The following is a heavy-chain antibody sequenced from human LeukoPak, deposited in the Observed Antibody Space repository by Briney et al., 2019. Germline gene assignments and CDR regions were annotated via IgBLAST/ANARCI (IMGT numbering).Heavy chain of an antibody. CDR3: AKDSNYDAFDI. J-gene: IGHJ3*02. V-gene: IGHV3-23*01. CDR2: ISGSGGST. D-gene: IGHD1-1*01. CDR1: GFPVRSNY. Sequence: GGSLRHSCAASGFPVRSNYMRWVRQAPGKGLDWVSAISGSGGSTYYADSVKGRFPISRDNSKNTLYLQMNSLRAEDTAVYYCAKDSNYDAFDIWGQGTMVTVSS.